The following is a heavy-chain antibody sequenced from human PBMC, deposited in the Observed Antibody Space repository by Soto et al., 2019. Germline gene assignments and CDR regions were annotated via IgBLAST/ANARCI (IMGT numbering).Heavy chain of an antibody. CDR2: IYPGDSDT. CDR1: GYSFAIYW. Sequence: GESLKLSCQGSGYSFAIYWIVWVRQIPGKALEWMGIIYPGDSDTRYSPSFQGQVTISADKSLRTAYLQWTSLKASDTALYYCARTRSFTLGFYYDGMDVWGQGTTVTVSS. CDR3: ARTRSFTLGFYYDGMDV. D-gene: IGHD6-6*01. J-gene: IGHJ6*02. V-gene: IGHV5-51*01.